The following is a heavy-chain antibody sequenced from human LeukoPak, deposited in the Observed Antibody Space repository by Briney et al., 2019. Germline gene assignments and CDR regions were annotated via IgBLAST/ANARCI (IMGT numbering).Heavy chain of an antibody. V-gene: IGHV3-11*01. CDR1: GFTFSDYY. J-gene: IGHJ4*02. CDR2: ISSSGSTI. D-gene: IGHD3-9*01. Sequence: GGSLRLSCAASGFTFSDYYMSWIRQAPGKGLEWVSYISSSGSTIYYADSVKGRFTISRDNSKNTLYLQMNSLRAEDTAVYYCAKSPPYYDILTGYHFDYWGQGTLVTVSS. CDR3: AKSPPYYDILTGYHFDY.